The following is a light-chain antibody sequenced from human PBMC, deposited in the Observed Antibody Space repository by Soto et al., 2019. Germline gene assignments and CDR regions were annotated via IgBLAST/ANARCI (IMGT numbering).Light chain of an antibody. Sequence: EIVLTQSPGTLSLSPGETATLSCRASQTVNSDYLAWFQQRPGQAPRLLIFATSRRATDIPDGFSGSGSGTDFTLAIRRLEPEDFAVYYCHQFGYSPRTFGQGTKVDIK. CDR3: HQFGYSPRT. J-gene: IGKJ1*01. V-gene: IGKV3-20*01. CDR1: QTVNSDY. CDR2: ATS.